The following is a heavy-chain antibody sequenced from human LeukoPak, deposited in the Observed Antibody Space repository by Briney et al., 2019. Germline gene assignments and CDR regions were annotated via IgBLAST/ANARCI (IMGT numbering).Heavy chain of an antibody. V-gene: IGHV4-34*01. J-gene: IGHJ4*02. CDR1: GGSFSGYH. CDR3: ARAVVDGDCYALDY. CDR2: INHSGST. Sequence: SETLSLTCAVYGGSFSGYHWSWIRQPPGKGLEWIGEINHSGSTNYNPSLKSRVTISVDTSKNQFSLKLSSVTAADTAVYYCARAVVDGDCYALDYWGQGTLVTVSS. D-gene: IGHD2-21*02.